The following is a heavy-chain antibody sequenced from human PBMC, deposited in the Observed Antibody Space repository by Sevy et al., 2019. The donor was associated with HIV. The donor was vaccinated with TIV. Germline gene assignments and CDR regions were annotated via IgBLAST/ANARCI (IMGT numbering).Heavy chain of an antibody. J-gene: IGHJ6*02. CDR2: IYYSGST. CDR3: VGYQTGDSSSWFVLYYYYGMDV. CDR1: GGSISSSSYY. Sequence: SETLSLTCTVSGGSISSSSYYWGWIRQPPGKGLEWIGSIYYSGSTYYNPSLKSRVTISVDTSKNQFSLKLSSGTAADTAVYYWVGYQTGDSSSWFVLYYYYGMDVWGQGTTVTVSS. D-gene: IGHD6-13*01. V-gene: IGHV4-39*03.